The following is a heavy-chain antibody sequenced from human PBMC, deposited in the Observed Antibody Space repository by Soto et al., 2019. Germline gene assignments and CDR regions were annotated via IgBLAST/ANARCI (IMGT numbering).Heavy chain of an antibody. D-gene: IGHD3-3*01. CDR2: LYWDDDK. CDR3: AHCWSGYFHH. Sequence: QITWKESGPTLVQPAQTLTLTCTLSGFSLSTSGVGVGWIRHPPGKALEWVALLYWDDDKRYSPSLKSRLPITKDTAKQQVVLTMSNMDAVDTATYCCAHCWSGYFHHWGQGTLVTVSS. V-gene: IGHV2-5*02. CDR1: GFSLSTSGVG. J-gene: IGHJ1*01.